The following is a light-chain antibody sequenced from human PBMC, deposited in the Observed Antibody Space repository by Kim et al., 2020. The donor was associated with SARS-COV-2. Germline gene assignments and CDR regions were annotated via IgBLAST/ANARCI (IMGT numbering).Light chain of an antibody. CDR2: GAS. CDR3: QQYDDWPPWT. Sequence: SPGETATLSCRASQSVSHNVAWYQQKPGQAPRLLIYGASTRATDVPARFSGSGSGTDFTLTISSLQSEDLAVYHCQQYDDWPPWTFGQGTKVDIK. J-gene: IGKJ1*01. CDR1: QSVSHN. V-gene: IGKV3-15*01.